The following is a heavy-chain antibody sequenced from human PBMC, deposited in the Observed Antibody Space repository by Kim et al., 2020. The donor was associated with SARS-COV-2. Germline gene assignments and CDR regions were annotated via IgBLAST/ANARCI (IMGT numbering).Heavy chain of an antibody. CDR3: ARDKDQAAAGTSAFDI. CDR1: GDSVSSNSAA. D-gene: IGHD6-13*01. V-gene: IGHV6-1*01. Sequence: SQTLSLTCAISGDSVSSNSAAWNWIRQSPSRGLEWLGRTYYRSKWYNDYAVSVKSRITINPDTSKNQFSLQLNSVTPEDTAVYYCARDKDQAAAGTSAFDIWGQGTMVTVSS. CDR2: TYYRSKWYN. J-gene: IGHJ3*02.